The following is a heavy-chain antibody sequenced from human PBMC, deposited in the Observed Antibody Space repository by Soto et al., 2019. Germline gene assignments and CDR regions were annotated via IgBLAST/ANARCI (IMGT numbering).Heavy chain of an antibody. D-gene: IGHD5-12*01. CDR2: INPNSGGT. J-gene: IGHJ4*02. V-gene: IGHV1-2*02. CDR1: GYALTEYY. Sequence: ASVKVSCKASGYALTEYYMHWVRQAPGQGLEWMGWINPNSGGTKYAQKFQGGVTMTRATSINTVYMELSGLRSDDTAVYYCARDGGGYGGNDFAFYFDSWGQGTLVTVSS. CDR3: ARDGGGYGGNDFAFYFDS.